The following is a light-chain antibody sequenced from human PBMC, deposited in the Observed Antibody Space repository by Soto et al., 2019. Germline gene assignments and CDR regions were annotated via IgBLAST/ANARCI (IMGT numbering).Light chain of an antibody. CDR3: QHYASYPRS. V-gene: IGKV1-5*03. CDR2: RAS. J-gene: IGKJ4*01. Sequence: DIQMTQSPSTLSASVGDRVTITCRASQSISSWLAWYQQKPGKAPKFLISRASNLESGVPSRFSGSGSGTEFTLTISSLQPDDFATYYCQHYASYPRSFGGGTKVEIK. CDR1: QSISSW.